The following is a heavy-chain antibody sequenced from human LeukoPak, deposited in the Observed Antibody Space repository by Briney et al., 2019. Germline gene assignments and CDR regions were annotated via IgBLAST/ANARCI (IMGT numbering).Heavy chain of an antibody. CDR3: AKLGKYQLQRIYYFYYMDV. Sequence: PGGSLRLSCAASGFTFSGSAMHWVRQASGKGLEWLGLIRSKGYTYATAYPASPTYATTYAASVKGRFTFSRDDSKNTLYLQMNSLRAEDTAVYYCAKLGKYQLQRIYYFYYMDVWSKGTTVTISS. CDR1: GFTFSGSA. D-gene: IGHD2-2*01. V-gene: IGHV3-73*01. J-gene: IGHJ6*03. CDR2: IRSKGYTYAT.